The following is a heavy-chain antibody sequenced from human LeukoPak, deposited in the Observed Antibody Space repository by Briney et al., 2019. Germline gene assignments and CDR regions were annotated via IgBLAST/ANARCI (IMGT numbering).Heavy chain of an antibody. CDR2: ISWDSGSI. D-gene: IGHD1-26*01. CDR1: AFTFDNYA. V-gene: IGHV3-9*01. Sequence: PGGSLRLSCAASAFTFDNYAMHSVRHAPGKGLEWVSGISWDSGSIDYADSVKGRFTISRDNAKNSLYLQMNSLKAEDTAFFYWAKYLRKLCGRGGDYYLYMDVWGKGATVTVSS. J-gene: IGHJ6*03. CDR3: AKYLRKLCGRGGDYYLYMDV.